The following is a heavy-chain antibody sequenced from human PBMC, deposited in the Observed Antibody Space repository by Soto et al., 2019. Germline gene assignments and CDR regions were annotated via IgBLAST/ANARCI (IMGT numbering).Heavy chain of an antibody. D-gene: IGHD6-19*01. CDR2: ISAYNGNT. CDR1: GYTFTSYG. Sequence: ASVKVYCKASGYTFTSYGITWVRQAPGRGLEWMGWISAYNGNTNYAQKLQGRVTMTTDTSTSTAYMELRSLRSDDTALYYCAKSGGWYSAIDYWGQGTLVTVSS. J-gene: IGHJ4*02. V-gene: IGHV1-18*01. CDR3: AKSGGWYSAIDY.